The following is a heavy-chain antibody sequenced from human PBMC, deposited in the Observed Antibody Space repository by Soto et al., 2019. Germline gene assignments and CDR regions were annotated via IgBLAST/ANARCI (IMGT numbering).Heavy chain of an antibody. Sequence: GGSLRLSCAASGFPFVNAWMTWVRQAPGKGLEWVSVIHSGGNKHYADSVKGRFTISRDNSKNTLYLQMNSLRAEDTAVYYCAKYYDILTGYHKGPLTPLGMDVWGQGTTVTVS. CDR3: AKYYDILTGYHKGPLTPLGMDV. J-gene: IGHJ6*02. V-gene: IGHV3-66*02. CDR1: GFPFVNAW. CDR2: IHSGGNK. D-gene: IGHD3-9*01.